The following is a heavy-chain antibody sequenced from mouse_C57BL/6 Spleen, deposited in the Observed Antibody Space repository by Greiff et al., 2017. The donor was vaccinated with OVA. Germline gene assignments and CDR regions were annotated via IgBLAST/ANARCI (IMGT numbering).Heavy chain of an antibody. CDR2: FHPYNDDT. CDR3: ARQSSYGYDGAWFAY. V-gene: IGHV1-47*01. D-gene: IGHD2-2*01. J-gene: IGHJ3*01. CDR1: GYTFTTYP. Sequence: QVQLKESGAELVKPGASVKMSCKASGYTFTTYPIEWMKQNHGKSLEWIGNFHPYNDDTKYNEKFKGKATLTVEKSSSTVYLELSRLTSDDSAVYYCARQSSYGYDGAWFAYWGQGTLVTVSA.